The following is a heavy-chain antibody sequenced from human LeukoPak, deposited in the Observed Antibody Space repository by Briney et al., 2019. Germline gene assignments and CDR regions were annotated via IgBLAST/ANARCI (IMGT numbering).Heavy chain of an antibody. CDR1: GGSISSSSYY. J-gene: IGHJ5*02. D-gene: IGHD3-10*01. CDR3: ARVSALAATMVFDP. CDR2: MHYSGST. V-gene: IGHV4-39*07. Sequence: PSETLSLTCTVSGGSISSSSYYWGWIRQPPGKGLEWIGSMHYSGSTYYNPSLKSRVTISVDTSKNQFSLKLRSVTAADTAVYYCARVSALAATMVFDPWGQGTLVTVSS.